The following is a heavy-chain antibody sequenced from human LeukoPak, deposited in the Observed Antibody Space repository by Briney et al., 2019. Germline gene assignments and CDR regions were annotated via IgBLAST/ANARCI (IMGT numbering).Heavy chain of an antibody. D-gene: IGHD3-3*01. V-gene: IGHV3-23*01. J-gene: IGHJ4*02. CDR3: AKGPFWSGYYPPDY. CDR2: ISGSGGST. CDR1: GFTFSGYA. Sequence: PGGSLRLSCAASGFTFSGYAMSWVRQAPGKGLEWVSAISGSGGSTYYADSVKGRFTISRDNSKNTLYLQMNSLRAEDTAVYYCAKGPFWSGYYPPDYWGQGTLVTVSS.